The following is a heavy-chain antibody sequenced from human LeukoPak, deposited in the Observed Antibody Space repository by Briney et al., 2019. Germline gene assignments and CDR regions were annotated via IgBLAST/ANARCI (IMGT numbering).Heavy chain of an antibody. D-gene: IGHD3-16*02. CDR3: ASSEAEYDYVWGSYLY. CDR1: GGSISSGGYY. J-gene: IGHJ4*02. V-gene: IGHV4-31*03. Sequence: SETLSLTCTVSGGSISSGGYYWSWIRQHPGKGLEWIGYIYYSGSNYYNPSLKSRVTISVDTSKNQFSLKLSSVTAADTAVYYCASSEAEYDYVWGSYLYWGQGTLVTVSS. CDR2: IYYSGSN.